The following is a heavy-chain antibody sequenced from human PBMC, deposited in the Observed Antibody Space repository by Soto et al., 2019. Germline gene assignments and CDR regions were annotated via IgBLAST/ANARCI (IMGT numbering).Heavy chain of an antibody. V-gene: IGHV4-31*03. Sequence: QVQLQESGPGLVKPSQTLSLTCTVSGGSISSGGYYWSWIRQHPGKGLEWIGYIYYSGSTYYNPSLQSRVTISVDTSKNQFSLKLSAVTAADTAVYYCARDYGSGSYSDNWFYPWGQGTLVTVSS. D-gene: IGHD3-10*01. J-gene: IGHJ5*02. CDR1: GGSISSGGYY. CDR3: ARDYGSGSYSDNWFYP. CDR2: IYYSGST.